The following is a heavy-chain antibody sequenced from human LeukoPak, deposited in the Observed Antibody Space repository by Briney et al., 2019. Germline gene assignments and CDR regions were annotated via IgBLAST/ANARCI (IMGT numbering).Heavy chain of an antibody. CDR3: IRTLIVATSPYMDV. CDR1: GLTFISYW. D-gene: IGHD5-12*01. V-gene: IGHV3-74*01. CDR2: VKSDVTGT. J-gene: IGHJ6*03. Sequence: GGSLRLSCAAAGLTFISYWMHSVRHPPGKGLVWVARVKSDVTGTTSADSVEGRFTISRDNAKNTVYLQMHSLRAEDTAIYYCIRTLIVATSPYMDVWGKGTTVTVSS.